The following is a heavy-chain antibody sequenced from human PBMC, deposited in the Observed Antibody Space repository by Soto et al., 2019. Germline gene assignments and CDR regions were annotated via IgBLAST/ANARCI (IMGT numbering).Heavy chain of an antibody. D-gene: IGHD3-10*01. Sequence: QVQLVQSGAEVKKPGSPVRVSCTASGDTFNFYTISWVRQVPGQGPEWMGRIIPMLGMSNYAQKFQGRVTIMADKSTSKVYMNLSGLTSEDTAVYYCATTYGSGSTHFDYWGQGTLVTVSS. V-gene: IGHV1-69*02. CDR1: GDTFNFYT. CDR2: IIPMLGMS. CDR3: ATTYGSGSTHFDY. J-gene: IGHJ4*02.